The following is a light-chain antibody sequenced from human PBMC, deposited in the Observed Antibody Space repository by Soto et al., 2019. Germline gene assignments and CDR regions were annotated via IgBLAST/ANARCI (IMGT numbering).Light chain of an antibody. Sequence: EIVLTQSPGTLSLSPGERATLSCRASQSVSSSYLAWYQQKPGQAPRLLIYGASSRATGIPDRFSGSGSGTDFTLTISRREPEDFAVYYCQQYGSSPEKLGQGTKVDSK. CDR3: QQYGSSPEK. CDR1: QSVSSSY. V-gene: IGKV3-20*01. CDR2: GAS. J-gene: IGKJ1*01.